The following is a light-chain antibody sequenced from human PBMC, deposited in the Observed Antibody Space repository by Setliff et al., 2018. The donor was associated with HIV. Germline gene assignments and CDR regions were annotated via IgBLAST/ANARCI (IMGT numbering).Light chain of an antibody. Sequence: QSALTQPAPVSGSPGQSITISCTGTSSDVGGYNYVSWYQQHPGKAPKLIIYEVTNRPSGVSYRFSGSKSGNTASLTISGLQAEDEADYYCSSFTTTNALDVFGTGTKVTVL. V-gene: IGLV2-14*01. J-gene: IGLJ1*01. CDR3: SSFTTTNALDV. CDR2: EVT. CDR1: SSDVGGYNY.